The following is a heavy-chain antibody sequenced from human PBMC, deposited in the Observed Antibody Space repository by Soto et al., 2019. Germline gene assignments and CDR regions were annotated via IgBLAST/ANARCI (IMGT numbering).Heavy chain of an antibody. D-gene: IGHD6-13*01. V-gene: IGHV3-48*01. Sequence: EVQLVESGGGLVQPGGSLRLSCAASGFTFSSYSMNWVRQAPGKGLEWVSYISSSSSTIYYEDSVKGRFTISRDNAKNTLYLQMNSLRAEDTAVYYCARDEASRSNWYFDLWGRGTLVTVSS. J-gene: IGHJ2*01. CDR3: ARDEASRSNWYFDL. CDR1: GFTFSSYS. CDR2: ISSSSSTI.